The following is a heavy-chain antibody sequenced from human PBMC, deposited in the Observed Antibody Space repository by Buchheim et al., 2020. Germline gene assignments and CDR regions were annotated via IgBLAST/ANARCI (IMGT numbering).Heavy chain of an antibody. CDR2: INHSGST. V-gene: IGHV4-34*01. D-gene: IGHD3-9*01. Sequence: QVQLQQWGAGLLKPSETLSLTCAVHGGSFSGYYWSWIRQPPGKGLEWIGEINHSGSTNYNPSLKSRVTISLDTSKNQFSLKLSSVTAADTAVYYCARKGVRNYYYYYYGMDVWGQGTT. CDR1: GGSFSGYY. J-gene: IGHJ6*02. CDR3: ARKGVRNYYYYYYGMDV.